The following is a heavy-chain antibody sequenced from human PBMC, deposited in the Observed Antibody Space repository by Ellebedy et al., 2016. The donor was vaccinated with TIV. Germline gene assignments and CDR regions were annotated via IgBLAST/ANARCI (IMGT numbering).Heavy chain of an antibody. CDR1: GGIFTNYA. Sequence: SVKVSXXASGGIFTNYAFIWVRRAPGQGLEWMGGIIPMFGTTKYAERFQGRVTITAHQSTSTVYMEITSLRSDDAAVYYCAKIDYYGWGSPLWVRQMDVWGQGTLVTVSS. D-gene: IGHD3-10*01. V-gene: IGHV1-69*13. CDR2: IIPMFGTT. CDR3: AKIDYYGWGSPLWVRQMDV. J-gene: IGHJ4*02.